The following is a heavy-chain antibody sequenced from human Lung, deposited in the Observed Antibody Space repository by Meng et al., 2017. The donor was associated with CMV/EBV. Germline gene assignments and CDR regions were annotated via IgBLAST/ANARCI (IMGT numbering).Heavy chain of an antibody. CDR1: GFTFSRYT. V-gene: IGHV3-21*01. J-gene: IGHJ4*01. CDR2: ISSSSGYI. Sequence: GGSLRLSCAASGFTFSRYTMNWVRQAPGKGPEWVSSISSSSGYIYYADSVKGRFTISRDNAKNSLFLQMRSLRAEDTAVYYCARDRVPEPPLEWPQLWGEHFWGHRAVVTVSS. D-gene: IGHD3-3*01. CDR3: ARDRVPEPPLEWPQLWGEHF.